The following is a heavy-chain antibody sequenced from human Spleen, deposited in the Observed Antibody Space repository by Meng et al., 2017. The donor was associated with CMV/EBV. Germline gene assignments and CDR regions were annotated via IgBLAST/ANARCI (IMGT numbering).Heavy chain of an antibody. J-gene: IGHJ4*02. CDR2: ISSSSSTM. D-gene: IGHD2-2*01. CDR3: ARARVVVPAALYADY. Sequence: GESLKISCAASGFSFRFYEMNWVRQAPGKGLEWVAYISSSSSTMYFADSVKGRFTISRDNAKNSLYLQMNNLRAEDTAVYYCARARVVVPAALYADYWGQGTLVTVSS. V-gene: IGHV3-48*03. CDR1: GFSFRFYE.